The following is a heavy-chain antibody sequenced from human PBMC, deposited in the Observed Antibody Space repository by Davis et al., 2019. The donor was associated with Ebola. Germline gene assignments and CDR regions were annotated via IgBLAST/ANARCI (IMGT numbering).Heavy chain of an antibody. CDR2: ISSSSSTI. V-gene: IGHV3-48*01. Sequence: ESLKIYCAASGFTFSSYSMNWVRQAPEKGLEWLSYISSSSSTIYYADSVKGRFTISRDNSKNTLHLQMNSLRVADTAVYYCANGTGSSFDAFDVWGQGTMVSMSS. J-gene: IGHJ3*01. CDR3: ANGTGSSFDAFDV. D-gene: IGHD2-2*01. CDR1: GFTFSSYS.